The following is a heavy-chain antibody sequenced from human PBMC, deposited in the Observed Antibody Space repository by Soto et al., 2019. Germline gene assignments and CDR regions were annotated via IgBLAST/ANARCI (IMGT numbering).Heavy chain of an antibody. CDR2: IYYSGST. V-gene: IGHV4-59*01. CDR1: GGSISSYY. CDR3: ASFPPLSSSTDY. D-gene: IGHD6-13*01. Sequence: SETLSLTCTVSGGSISSYYWSWIRQPPGKGLEWIGYIYYSGSTNYNPSLKSRVTISVDTSKNQFSLKLSSVTAADTAVYYCASFPPLSSSTDYWGQGTLVTVSS. J-gene: IGHJ4*02.